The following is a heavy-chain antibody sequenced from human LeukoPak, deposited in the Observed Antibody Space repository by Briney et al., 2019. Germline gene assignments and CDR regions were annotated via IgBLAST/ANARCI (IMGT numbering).Heavy chain of an antibody. CDR2: MSHTGGT. V-gene: IGHV4-59*02. J-gene: IGHJ5*02. CDR3: ARRIVEQTPATPDNWFDP. Sequence: PSETLSLTCAVSGGSVSSYYWSWLRQPPGRGLEWIASMSHTGGTNYNPSLKSRVSISLDTSKNQFSLKVNSVNAADTAVYYCARRIVEQTPATPDNWFDPWGQGTLVTVSS. CDR1: GGSVSSYY. D-gene: IGHD2-15*01.